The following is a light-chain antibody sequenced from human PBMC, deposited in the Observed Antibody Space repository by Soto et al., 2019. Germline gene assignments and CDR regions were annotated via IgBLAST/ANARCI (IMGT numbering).Light chain of an antibody. CDR3: QQYNNSLRA. J-gene: IGKJ1*01. V-gene: IGKV3-15*01. Sequence: EIVMTQSPATLSVSPGERATLSCRASQSVSSNLAWYQQKPGQAPRLLIYGASTRATGISSMFSDSESGTEFTFTISNLQSEDFAVYYCQQYNNSLRAFGQGTKVEIK. CDR2: GAS. CDR1: QSVSSN.